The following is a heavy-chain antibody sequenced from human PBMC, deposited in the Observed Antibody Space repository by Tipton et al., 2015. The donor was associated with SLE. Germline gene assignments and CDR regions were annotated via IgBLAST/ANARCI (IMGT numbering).Heavy chain of an antibody. Sequence: TLSLTCAVSGGSISSGGHSWSWIRQPPGKGLEWIGSIYYSGSTYYNPSLKSRVTISVDTSKNQFSLKLSSVTAADTAVYYCARGGDVLRFLGYWGQGTLVTVSS. V-gene: IGHV4-39*07. CDR2: IYYSGST. J-gene: IGHJ4*02. CDR3: ARGGDVLRFLGY. CDR1: GGSISSGGHS. D-gene: IGHD3-3*01.